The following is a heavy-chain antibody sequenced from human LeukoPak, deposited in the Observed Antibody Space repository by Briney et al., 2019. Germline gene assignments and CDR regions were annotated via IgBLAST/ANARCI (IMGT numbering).Heavy chain of an antibody. CDR1: GFTFSDYY. D-gene: IGHD5-12*01. Sequence: GVSLRLSCAASGFTFSDYYRSWIRQAPGKGLEWVSYISSSSNTIYYADSVKGRFTISRDNAKNSLYLQMNSLRDEDTAVYYCARDILTKQAYSGYDNWGQGTLVTVSS. CDR2: ISSSSNTI. CDR3: ARDILTKQAYSGYDN. J-gene: IGHJ4*02. V-gene: IGHV3-11*04.